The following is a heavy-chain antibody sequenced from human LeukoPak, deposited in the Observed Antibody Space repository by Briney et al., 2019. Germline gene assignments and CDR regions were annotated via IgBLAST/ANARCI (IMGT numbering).Heavy chain of an antibody. CDR1: GGSVRSYY. V-gene: IGHV4-59*02. D-gene: IGHD6-13*01. CDR3: ARLKEGSSWYGSDNWFDP. Sequence: WETLSLTCSVSGGSVRSYYWGCGRDPPGEGVGWGGGIYYSGGTHYNPPLKSGDTISVDTSKNQFSLKLSSVNAADTAVYYCARLKEGSSWYGSDNWFDPWGQGTLVTVSS. CDR2: IYYSGGT. J-gene: IGHJ5*02.